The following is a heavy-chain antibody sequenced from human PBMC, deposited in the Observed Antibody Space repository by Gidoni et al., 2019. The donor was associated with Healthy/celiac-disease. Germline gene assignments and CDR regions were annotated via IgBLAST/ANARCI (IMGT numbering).Heavy chain of an antibody. CDR1: GFPFSSYA. V-gene: IGHV3-23*01. CDR2: ISGSGGST. D-gene: IGHD6-19*01. CDR3: ARLRIAVATFDP. Sequence: EVQLLESGGGLVQPGGSLRLSCAASGFPFSSYAMSWVRQAPGKGLEWGSAISGSGGSTYYADSVKGRFTISRDNSKNTLYLQMNSLRAEDTAVYYCARLRIAVATFDPWGQGTLVTVSS. J-gene: IGHJ5*02.